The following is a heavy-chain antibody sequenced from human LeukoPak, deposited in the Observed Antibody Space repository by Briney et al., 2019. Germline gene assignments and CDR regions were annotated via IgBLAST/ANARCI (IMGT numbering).Heavy chain of an antibody. CDR3: ARAAGVPAARYAFDI. CDR2: INPNSGGT. J-gene: IGHJ3*02. V-gene: IGHV1-2*04. D-gene: IGHD2-2*01. CDR1: GYTFTGYY. Sequence: ASVKVSCKASGYTFTGYYMHWVRQAPGQGLEWVGWINPNSGGTNYAQKFQGWVTMTRDTSISTAYMELSRLRSDDTAVYYCARAAGVPAARYAFDIWGQGTMVTVSS.